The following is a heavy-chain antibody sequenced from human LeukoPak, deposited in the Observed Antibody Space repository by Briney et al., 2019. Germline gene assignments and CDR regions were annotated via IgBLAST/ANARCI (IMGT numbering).Heavy chain of an antibody. CDR3: ARGRWRAFDI. CDR1: GGSFSGYY. V-gene: IGHV4-34*01. D-gene: IGHD4-23*01. CDR2: INHSGST. Sequence: PSETLSLTCAVYGGSFSGYYWSWIRQPPGKGLEWIGEINHSGSTNYNPSLKSRVTISVDTSKNQFSLELSSVTAADTAVYYCARGRWRAFDIWGQGTMVTVSS. J-gene: IGHJ3*02.